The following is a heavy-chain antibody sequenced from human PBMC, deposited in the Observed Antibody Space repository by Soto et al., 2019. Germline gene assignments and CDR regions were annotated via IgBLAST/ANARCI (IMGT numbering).Heavy chain of an antibody. V-gene: IGHV4-31*03. CDR2: IYYSGST. Sequence: SETLSLTCTVSGGSIIICTYYWSLIRQHPGKVLEWIGYIYYSGSTYYNPSLKSRVTISVDTSKKQFSLKLSSVTAADTAVYYCARQSRYLNWFDPWGQGTLVTVSS. CDR1: GGSIIICTYY. CDR3: ARQSRYLNWFDP. D-gene: IGHD2-21*01. J-gene: IGHJ5*02.